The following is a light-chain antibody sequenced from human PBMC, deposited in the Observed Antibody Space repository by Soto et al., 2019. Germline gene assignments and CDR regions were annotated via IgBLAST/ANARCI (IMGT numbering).Light chain of an antibody. V-gene: IGLV1-51*02. CDR3: GTGDSSLSAGGV. CDR1: SSNIGNNY. J-gene: IGLJ2*01. CDR2: ENN. Sequence: QSVLTQPPSVSAAPGQKVTISCSGSSSNIGNNYVSWYQQLPGTATKLRIYENNKRPSGIPDRFSGSKSGTSATLGITGLQTGDEADYYCGTGDSSLSAGGVFGGGTKLTVL.